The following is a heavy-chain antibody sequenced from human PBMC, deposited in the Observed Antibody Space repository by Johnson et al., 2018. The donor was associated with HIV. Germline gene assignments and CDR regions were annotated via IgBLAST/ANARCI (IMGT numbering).Heavy chain of an antibody. CDR2: ISYDGSNK. CDR1: GFTFSSYA. V-gene: IGHV3-30-3*01. D-gene: IGHD6-6*01. CDR3: YTSSFEAAFDV. J-gene: IGHJ3*01. Sequence: VQLVESGGGVVQPGRSLRLSCAASGFTFSSYAMHWVRQAPGKGLEWVAVISYDGSNKYYADSVKGRFSISRDNSTNTVYLQMNGLRTEDTALYYCYTSSFEAAFDVWGQGTMVTVSS.